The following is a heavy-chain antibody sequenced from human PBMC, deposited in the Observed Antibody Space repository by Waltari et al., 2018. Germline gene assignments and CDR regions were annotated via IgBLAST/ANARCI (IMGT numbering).Heavy chain of an antibody. D-gene: IGHD2-15*01. Sequence: QVQLQESGPGLVKPSQTLSLTCTVSGGSISRGGYYCSWIRQHPGKGLEWIGYIYHSGSTYYNPSLKSRGTISVDRSKNQFSLKLSSVTAADTAVYYCARERYCSGGSCYPYDAFDIWGQGTMVTVSS. V-gene: IGHV4-31*03. CDR1: GGSISRGGYY. J-gene: IGHJ3*02. CDR2: IYHSGST. CDR3: ARERYCSGGSCYPYDAFDI.